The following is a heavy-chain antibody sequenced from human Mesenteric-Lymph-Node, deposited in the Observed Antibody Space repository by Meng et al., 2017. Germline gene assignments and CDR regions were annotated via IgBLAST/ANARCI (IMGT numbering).Heavy chain of an antibody. CDR1: GFTFSSYG. CDR3: ARALFSMVRGVIIINYAFDI. Sequence: GESLKISCAASGFTFSSYGMHWVRQAPGKGLEWVAVIWYDGSNKYYADSVKGRFTISRDNSKNTLYLQMNSLRAEDTAVYYCARALFSMVRGVIIINYAFDIWGQGKMVTVSS. CDR2: IWYDGSNK. V-gene: IGHV3-30*19. J-gene: IGHJ3*02. D-gene: IGHD3-10*01.